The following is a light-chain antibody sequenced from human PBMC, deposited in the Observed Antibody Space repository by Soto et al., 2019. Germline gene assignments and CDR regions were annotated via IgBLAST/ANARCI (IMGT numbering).Light chain of an antibody. CDR2: DAS. Sequence: DIQMTQSPSTLSASVGARVTITCRASQSISSWLAWYQQKPGKAPKLLIYDASSLESGVPSRFSGSGSGTEFTLTISSLQPDDFATYYCHQYNSYPFTFGPGTKVDIK. J-gene: IGKJ3*01. CDR3: HQYNSYPFT. V-gene: IGKV1-5*01. CDR1: QSISSW.